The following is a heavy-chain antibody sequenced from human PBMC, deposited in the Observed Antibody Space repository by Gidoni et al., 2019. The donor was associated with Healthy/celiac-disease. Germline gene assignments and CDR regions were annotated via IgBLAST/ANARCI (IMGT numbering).Heavy chain of an antibody. CDR2: LYHSGST. V-gene: IGHV4-4*02. CDR3: ARSLGGSIAAAGSNY. D-gene: IGHD6-13*01. Sequence: VQLQESGPGLVKPSGTLSLTCAVSGGSISSSNWWSWVRQPPVKGLGCIRELYHSGSTNYKPSLKSRGTRQGDKSTNQFSMKLISVTAGDTAVYYCARSLGGSIAAAGSNYWGQGTLVTVSS. J-gene: IGHJ4*02. CDR1: GGSISSSNW.